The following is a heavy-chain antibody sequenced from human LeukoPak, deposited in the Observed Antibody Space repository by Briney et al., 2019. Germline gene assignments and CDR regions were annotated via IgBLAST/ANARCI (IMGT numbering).Heavy chain of an antibody. J-gene: IGHJ3*02. V-gene: IGHV4-34*01. CDR3: ARESIAARPGLDAFDI. CDR2: INHSGST. D-gene: IGHD6-6*01. Sequence: SETLSLTCAVYGGSFSGYYWSWIRQPPGKGLEWIGEINHSGSTNYNPSLKSRVTISVDTSKNQFSLKLSSVTAADTAVYYCARESIAARPGLDAFDIWGQGTMVTVSS. CDR1: GGSFSGYY.